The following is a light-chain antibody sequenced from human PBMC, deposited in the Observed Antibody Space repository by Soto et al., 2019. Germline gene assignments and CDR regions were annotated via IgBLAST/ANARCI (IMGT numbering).Light chain of an antibody. CDR2: DVS. CDR1: SSDVGGYNR. V-gene: IGLV2-18*02. Sequence: QSVLTQPPSVSGSPGQSVTISCTGTSSDVGGYNRVSWYQQPPGKAPKLLIYDVSNRPSGGSTRFSGSKSGNTASLTISGLQAEDEPDYYCTSYATGSAYVFGPGTKVTVL. J-gene: IGLJ1*01. CDR3: TSYATGSAYV.